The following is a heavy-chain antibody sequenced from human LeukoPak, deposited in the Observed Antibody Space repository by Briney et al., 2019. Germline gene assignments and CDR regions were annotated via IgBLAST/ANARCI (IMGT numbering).Heavy chain of an antibody. D-gene: IGHD2-15*01. CDR3: AKFWTGVAATPAY. J-gene: IGHJ4*02. Sequence: GGSLRLSCAASGFTFSSYGMHWVRQAPGKGLEWVAVISYDGSNKYYADSVKGRFTISRDNSKNTLYLQMNSLRTDDTAVYYCAKFWTGVAATPAYWGQGTLVTVSS. CDR2: ISYDGSNK. CDR1: GFTFSSYG. V-gene: IGHV3-30*18.